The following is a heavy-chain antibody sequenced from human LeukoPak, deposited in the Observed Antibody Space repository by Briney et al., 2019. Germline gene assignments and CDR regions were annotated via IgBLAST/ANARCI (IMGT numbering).Heavy chain of an antibody. CDR2: INSDGSST. D-gene: IGHD6-13*01. CDR1: GFTFSSYW. Sequence: GGSLRLSCAASGFTFSSYWMHWVRQAPGKGLVWVSRINSDGSSTSYADSVKGRFTISRDNAKNTLYLQMNSLRAEDTAMYYCAYTMYSSSWLDYRGQGTLVTVSS. V-gene: IGHV3-74*01. J-gene: IGHJ4*02. CDR3: AYTMYSSSWLDY.